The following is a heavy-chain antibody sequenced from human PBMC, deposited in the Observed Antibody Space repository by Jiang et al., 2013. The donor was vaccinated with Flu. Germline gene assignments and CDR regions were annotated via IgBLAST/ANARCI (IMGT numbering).Heavy chain of an antibody. D-gene: IGHD6-13*01. V-gene: IGHV3-23*01. CDR3: AKDMEQLVPRFYFDY. J-gene: IGHJ4*02. Sequence: VRPGVQGRGLEWVSAISGSGGSTYYADSVKGRFTISRDNSKNTLYLQMNSLRAEDTAVYYCAKDMEQLVPRFYFDYWGQGTLVTVSS. CDR2: ISGSGGST.